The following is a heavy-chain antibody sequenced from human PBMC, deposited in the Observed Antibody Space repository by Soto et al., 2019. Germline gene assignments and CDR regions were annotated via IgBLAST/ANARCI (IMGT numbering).Heavy chain of an antibody. V-gene: IGHV5-51*01. J-gene: IGHJ3*02. Sequence: GESLKISCNGSGYIFTSYWIGWVRQMPGKGLEWMGIIYPGDSDTRYSPSFQGQVTISADKSISTAYLQWSSLKASDTAMYYCARQGYSYGFANDAFDIWGQGTMVTVSS. CDR2: IYPGDSDT. CDR3: ARQGYSYGFANDAFDI. CDR1: GYIFTSYW. D-gene: IGHD5-18*01.